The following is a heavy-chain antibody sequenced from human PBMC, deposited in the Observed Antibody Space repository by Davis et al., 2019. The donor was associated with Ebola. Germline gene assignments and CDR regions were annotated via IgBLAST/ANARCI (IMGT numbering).Heavy chain of an antibody. CDR3: AREGCSSTSCYGWFDP. V-gene: IGHV1-2*04. J-gene: IGHJ5*02. D-gene: IGHD2-2*01. CDR1: GYTFTGYY. Sequence: ASVQVSCKASGYTFTGYYMHWVRQAPGQGLEWMGWINPNSGGTNYAQKFQGWVTMTRDTSISTAYMELSRLRSDDTAVDYCAREGCSSTSCYGWFDPWGQGTLVTVSS. CDR2: INPNSGGT.